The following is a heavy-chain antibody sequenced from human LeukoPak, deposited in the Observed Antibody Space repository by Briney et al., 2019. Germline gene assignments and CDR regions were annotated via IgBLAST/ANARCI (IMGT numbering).Heavy chain of an antibody. Sequence: SETLSLTCTVSSGSISSYYWSWIRQPPGKGLEWIGYIYYSGSTNYNPSLKSRVTISVDTSKNQFSLKLSSMTAADTAVYYCARAALSSGWYFYWGQGTLVTVSS. D-gene: IGHD6-19*01. CDR1: SGSISSYY. CDR3: ARAALSSGWYFY. V-gene: IGHV4-59*01. J-gene: IGHJ4*02. CDR2: IYYSGST.